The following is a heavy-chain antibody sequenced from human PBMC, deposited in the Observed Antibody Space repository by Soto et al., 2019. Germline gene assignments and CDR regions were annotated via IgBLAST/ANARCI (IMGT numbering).Heavy chain of an antibody. V-gene: IGHV1-8*01. D-gene: IGHD3-10*01. CDR3: ARGPIMVRGVTVAMEHYYYYMDV. Sequence: GASVKVSCKASGYTFTSYDINWVRQDTGQGLEWMGWMNPNSGNTGYAQKFQGRVTMTRNTSISTAYMELSSLRSEDTAVYYCARGPIMVRGVTVAMEHYYYYMDVWGKGTTVTVSS. CDR2: MNPNSGNT. J-gene: IGHJ6*03. CDR1: GYTFTSYD.